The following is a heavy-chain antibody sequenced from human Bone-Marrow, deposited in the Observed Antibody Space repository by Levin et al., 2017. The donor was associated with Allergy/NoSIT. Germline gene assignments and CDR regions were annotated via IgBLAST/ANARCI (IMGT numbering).Heavy chain of an antibody. D-gene: IGHD4-23*01. V-gene: IGHV1-69*06. CDR3: RRGPSFMTTVITWFDL. Sequence: SVKVSCKASGGTFDTCALSWVRQAPGQGLEWVGGIIPISGATNYAQRFHGRVTITADKSTGTAYMELSGLKSEATAVYFGRRGPSFMTTVITWFDLWGQGTLVTVSS. J-gene: IGHJ5*02. CDR2: IIPISGAT. CDR1: GGTFDTCA.